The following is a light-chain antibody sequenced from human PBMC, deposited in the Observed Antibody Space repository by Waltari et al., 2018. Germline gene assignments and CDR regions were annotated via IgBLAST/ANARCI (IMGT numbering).Light chain of an antibody. V-gene: IGKV3-20*01. J-gene: IGKJ1*01. CDR3: QKYDSLPAT. CDR2: HAS. Sequence: EVVLTQSPGTLSLSPGERATLSCRANQSVGKYLAWYQQKPGQAPRLLIYHASTRAPGIPDRFSGSGSGTDFSLTISRLEPEDFAVYYCQKYDSLPATFGQGTKVEIK. CDR1: QSVGKY.